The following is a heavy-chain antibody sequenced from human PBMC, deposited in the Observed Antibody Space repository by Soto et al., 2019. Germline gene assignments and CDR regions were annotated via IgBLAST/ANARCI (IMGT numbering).Heavy chain of an antibody. Sequence: SETLSLTCAVSGGSISSGNWWSWVRQTPGKALEWIGYIYYSGSTYYNPSLKSRMSMSVDTSKNQFSLKLRSVTAADTAIYYCARDPMPDHYYYGMDVWGQGTTVTVSS. V-gene: IGHV4-30-4*01. CDR1: GGSISSGNW. CDR2: IYYSGST. CDR3: ARDPMPDHYYYGMDV. D-gene: IGHD2-2*01. J-gene: IGHJ6*02.